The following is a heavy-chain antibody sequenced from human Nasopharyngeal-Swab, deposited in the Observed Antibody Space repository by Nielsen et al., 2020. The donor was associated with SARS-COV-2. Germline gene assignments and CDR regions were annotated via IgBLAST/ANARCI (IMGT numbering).Heavy chain of an antibody. J-gene: IGHJ6*02. V-gene: IGHV3-21*04. Sequence: GGSLRLSCAASGFTFSSYSMNWVRQAPGKGLEWVSSISSSSSYIYYADSVKGRFTISRDNAKNSLYLQMNSLRAEDTAVYYCAKEGYYDFWSGYYATHYYGMDVWGQGTTVTVSS. CDR1: GFTFSSYS. CDR3: AKEGYYDFWSGYYATHYYGMDV. CDR2: ISSSSSYI. D-gene: IGHD3-3*01.